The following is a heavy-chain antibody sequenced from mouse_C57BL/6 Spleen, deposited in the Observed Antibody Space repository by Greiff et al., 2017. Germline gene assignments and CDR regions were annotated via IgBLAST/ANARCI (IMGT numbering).Heavy chain of an antibody. V-gene: IGHV5-4*01. J-gene: IGHJ2*01. CDR2: ISDGGSYT. D-gene: IGHD2-3*01. CDR1: GFTFSSYA. CDR3: ARESGIYDGYPYYFDY. Sequence: VQLQQSGGGLVKPGGSLKLSCAASGFTFSSYAMSWVRQTPEKRLEWVATISDGGSYTYYPDNVKGRFTISRDNATDNLYLQMGHLKSEDTAMYYCARESGIYDGYPYYFDYWGQGTTLTVSS.